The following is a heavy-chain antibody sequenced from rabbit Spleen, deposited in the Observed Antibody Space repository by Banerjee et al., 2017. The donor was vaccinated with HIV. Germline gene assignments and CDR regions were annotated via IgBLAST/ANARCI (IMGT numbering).Heavy chain of an antibody. CDR1: GFSFSSNDY. V-gene: IGHV1S40*01. CDR2: TAAGRSAFT. D-gene: IGHD8-1*01. Sequence: QSLEESGGGLVQPEGSLTLTCKASGFSFSSNDYICWVRQAPGKGLEWIACTAAGRSAFTYYASWAKGRFTCSKASSTTVTLQMTSLTAADTATYFCARDTGTSFSTYGMDLWGSGTLVTVS. J-gene: IGHJ6*01. CDR3: ARDTGTSFSTYGMDL.